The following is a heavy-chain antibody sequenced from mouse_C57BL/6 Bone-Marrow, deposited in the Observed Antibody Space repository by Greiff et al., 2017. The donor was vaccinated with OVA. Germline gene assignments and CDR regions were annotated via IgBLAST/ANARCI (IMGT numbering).Heavy chain of an antibody. CDR1: GYAFSSSW. J-gene: IGHJ4*01. CDR3: AKEGLWSYAMDY. CDR2: IYPGDGDT. Sequence: QVQLQQSGPELVKPGASVKISCKASGYAFSSSWMNWVKQRPGKGLEWIGRIYPGDGDTNYNGKFKGKATLTADKSSSTAYMQLSSLTSEDSAVYFSAKEGLWSYAMDYWGQGTSVTVSS. V-gene: IGHV1-82*01. D-gene: IGHD1-1*02.